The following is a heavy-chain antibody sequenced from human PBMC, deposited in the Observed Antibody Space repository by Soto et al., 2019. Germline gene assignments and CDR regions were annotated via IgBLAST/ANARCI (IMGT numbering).Heavy chain of an antibody. J-gene: IGHJ4*02. D-gene: IGHD3-10*01. CDR1: GDTFNFYS. CDR3: ASSYGSGYRAFDY. V-gene: IGHV1-69*02. Sequence: QVQLVQSGAEVKRPGSSVKVSCKASGDTFNFYSINWVRQAPGLGLEWMGRVNPIVSMSNYAQKFQGRVTMTTDKSTSKAYMELSSLRSADTDIYYCASSYGSGYRAFDYWGQGALVTVSS. CDR2: VNPIVSMS.